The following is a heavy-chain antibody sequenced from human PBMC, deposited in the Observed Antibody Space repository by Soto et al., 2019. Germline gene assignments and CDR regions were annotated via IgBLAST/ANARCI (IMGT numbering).Heavy chain of an antibody. V-gene: IGHV4-4*07. Sequence: SETLSLTCTVSGGSISSYYWSWIRQPAGKGLEWIGRIYTSGTTNYNPSLKNRVTISVDTSKSQLSLNLTSVTAADTAVYYCARVVVPAPIWGYNYFDPWGRGTRVTVSS. CDR3: ARVVVPAPIWGYNYFDP. CDR1: GGSISSYY. J-gene: IGHJ5*02. CDR2: IYTSGTT. D-gene: IGHD2-2*01.